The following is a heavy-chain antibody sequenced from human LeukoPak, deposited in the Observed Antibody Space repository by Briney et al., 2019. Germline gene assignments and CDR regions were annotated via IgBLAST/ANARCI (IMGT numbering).Heavy chain of an antibody. Sequence: ASVKVSCKASGYTFTSYYMHWVRQAPGQGLEWMGIINPSGGSTSYAQKFQGRVTMTRDTSTSTVYMELSSRRSEDTAVYYCARDLRFGELFNYPTLDYWGQGTLVTVSS. V-gene: IGHV1-46*01. CDR1: GYTFTSYY. CDR3: ARDLRFGELFNYPTLDY. D-gene: IGHD3-10*01. CDR2: INPSGGST. J-gene: IGHJ4*02.